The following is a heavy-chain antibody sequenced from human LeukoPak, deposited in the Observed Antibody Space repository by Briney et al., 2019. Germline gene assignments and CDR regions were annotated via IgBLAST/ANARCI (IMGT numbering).Heavy chain of an antibody. J-gene: IGHJ4*02. D-gene: IGHD1-26*01. CDR3: ATKPIVGANAFVFDY. CDR1: GYTLTELS. CDR2: FDPEDGET. Sequence: ASVTVSLKVAGYTLTELSMHLVRQAPAKGLEWVGGFDPEDGETIYAQKFQGRVTMTEDTSTDKAYMELSSLRSEDTAVYYCATKPIVGANAFVFDYWGQGTLVTVSS. V-gene: IGHV1-24*01.